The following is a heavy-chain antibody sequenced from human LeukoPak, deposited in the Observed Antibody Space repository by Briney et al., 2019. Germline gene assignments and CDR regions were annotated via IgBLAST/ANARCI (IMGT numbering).Heavy chain of an antibody. V-gene: IGHV1-3*04. CDR1: GYTLSTYA. CDR2: INTATGNT. CDR3: ARGKGFCSGGSCHFDS. Sequence: ASVKVSCKASGYTLSTYAMHWVRQAPGQSLEWMGCINTATGNTKYSQEFQGRVTFTRDTSASTAYMELSTLRSEDTAVYHCARGKGFCSGGSCHFDSWGQGTLVTVSS. J-gene: IGHJ4*02. D-gene: IGHD2-15*01.